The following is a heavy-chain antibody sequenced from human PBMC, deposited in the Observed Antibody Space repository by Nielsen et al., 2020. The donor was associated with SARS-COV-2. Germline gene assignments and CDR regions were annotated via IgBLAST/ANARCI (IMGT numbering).Heavy chain of an antibody. D-gene: IGHD1-1*01. CDR2: ISAYNGNT. Sequence: ASVKVSCNASGYTFTSYGISWVRQPPGQGLEWMGWISAYNGNTNYAQKLQGRVTMTTDTSTSTAYMELRSLRSDDTAVYYCASRNVGYYYNGMDVWGQGTTVTVSS. CDR1: GYTFTSYG. CDR3: ASRNVGYYYNGMDV. V-gene: IGHV1-18*01. J-gene: IGHJ6*02.